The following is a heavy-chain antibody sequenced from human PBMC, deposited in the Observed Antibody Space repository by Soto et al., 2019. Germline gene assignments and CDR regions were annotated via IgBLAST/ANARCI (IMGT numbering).Heavy chain of an antibody. V-gene: IGHV4-34*09. CDR2: INHSGST. CDR1: GGSFSDYY. J-gene: IGHJ5*02. Sequence: SETLSLTCAVYGGSFSDYYWSWIRQPPGKGLEWIGEINHSGSTNYNPSLKSRVTISVDTSKDQFSLKLSSVTAADTAVYYCARDRGGIVVVPAATLGWFDPWGQGTLVTVS. CDR3: ARDRGGIVVVPAATLGWFDP. D-gene: IGHD2-2*01.